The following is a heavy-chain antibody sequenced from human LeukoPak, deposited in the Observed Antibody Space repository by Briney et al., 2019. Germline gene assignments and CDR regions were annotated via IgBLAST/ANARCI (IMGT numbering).Heavy chain of an antibody. CDR3: ARGDYSIPV. D-gene: IGHD4-11*01. CDR1: GFTFDDYA. Sequence: PGGSLRLSCAASGFTFDDYAMHWVRQAPGKGLEWVSGISWNSGSIGYADSVKGRFTISRDNAKNSLYLQMNSLRAEDTAVYYCARGDYSIPVWGQGTLVTVSS. V-gene: IGHV3-9*01. CDR2: ISWNSGSI. J-gene: IGHJ4*02.